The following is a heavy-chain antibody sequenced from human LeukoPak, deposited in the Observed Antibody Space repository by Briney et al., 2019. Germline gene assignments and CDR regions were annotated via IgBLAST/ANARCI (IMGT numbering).Heavy chain of an antibody. CDR1: GYSFTSYW. V-gene: IGHV5-51*01. Sequence: GESLKISCKGSGYSFTSYWIAWVRQMPGKGLEWMGIIYPADSDTRYSPSFQGQDTISADKSISAAYLQWSSLKASDTAMYYCARGKTSSSDAFEIWGQGTMVTVSS. J-gene: IGHJ3*02. CDR2: IYPADSDT. CDR3: ARGKTSSSDAFEI.